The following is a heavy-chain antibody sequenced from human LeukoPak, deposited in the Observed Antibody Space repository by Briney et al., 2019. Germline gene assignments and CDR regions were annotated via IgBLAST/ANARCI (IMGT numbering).Heavy chain of an antibody. Sequence: GASVKVSCKASGYTFIDYYIHWVRQAPGQGLEWMGWIKPNSGATNYAQKFQGRVTMTSDTSISTAYMELSSLRSDDTAVYYCARKSAVRKTSEFDYWGQGTLVTVSS. D-gene: IGHD2-2*01. J-gene: IGHJ4*02. V-gene: IGHV1-2*02. CDR2: IKPNSGAT. CDR1: GYTFIDYY. CDR3: ARKSAVRKTSEFDY.